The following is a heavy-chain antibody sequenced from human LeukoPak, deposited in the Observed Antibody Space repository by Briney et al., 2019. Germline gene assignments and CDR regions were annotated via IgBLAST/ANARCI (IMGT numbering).Heavy chain of an antibody. CDR2: ISAFSGNT. CDR1: GYTFSSHG. V-gene: IGHV1-18*01. D-gene: IGHD5-18*01. J-gene: IGHJ4*02. Sequence: ASVTVSCKASGYTFSSHGISWVRQAPGQGLEWMGWISAFSGNTNYAQRLQGRVTMTTDTSTTTAYMELRGLRSDDTAVYYCARLFLDTALVYSDYWGQGTLVTVSS. CDR3: ARLFLDTALVYSDY.